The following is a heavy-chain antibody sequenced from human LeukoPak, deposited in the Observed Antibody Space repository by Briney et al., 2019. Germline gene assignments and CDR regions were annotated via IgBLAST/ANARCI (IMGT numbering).Heavy chain of an antibody. Sequence: GGSLRLSCAASGFTLSSYGMSWVRQAPGKGLEWVSTISGSGGSTFYADSVKGRFTISRDDSKNTLFPQMNSLRAEDTAVYYCAKEGNYDYVWGSFLTSPFDYWGQGTLVTVSS. CDR1: GFTLSSYG. V-gene: IGHV3-23*01. D-gene: IGHD3-16*01. CDR3: AKEGNYDYVWGSFLTSPFDY. CDR2: ISGSGGST. J-gene: IGHJ4*02.